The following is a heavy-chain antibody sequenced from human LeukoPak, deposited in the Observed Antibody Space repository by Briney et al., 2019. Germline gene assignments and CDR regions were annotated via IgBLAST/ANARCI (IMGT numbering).Heavy chain of an antibody. CDR1: GYTFTSYY. CDR3: ARGYCSSTSCRYYYYYYMDV. D-gene: IGHD2-2*01. V-gene: IGHV1-46*01. CDR2: INPSGGTT. Sequence: ASVKVSCKASGYTFTSYYIHWVRQAPGQGLEWMGIINPSGGTTNYAQKFQGRVTITTDESTSTAYMELSSLRSEDTAVYYCARGYCSSTSCRYYYYYYMDVWGKGTTVTVSS. J-gene: IGHJ6*03.